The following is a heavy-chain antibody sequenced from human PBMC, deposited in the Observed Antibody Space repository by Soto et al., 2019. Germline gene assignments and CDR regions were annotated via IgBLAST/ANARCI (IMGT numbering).Heavy chain of an antibody. Sequence: ASVKVSCKASGYTFTSYGISWVRHAPGQGLEWMGWISAYNGNTNYAQKLQGRVTMTTDTSTSTAYMELRSLRSDDTAVYYCARGYCTNGVCYPFDYWGQRNLVIVYS. V-gene: IGHV1-18*01. CDR2: ISAYNGNT. CDR1: GYTFTSYG. CDR3: ARGYCTNGVCYPFDY. J-gene: IGHJ4*02. D-gene: IGHD2-8*01.